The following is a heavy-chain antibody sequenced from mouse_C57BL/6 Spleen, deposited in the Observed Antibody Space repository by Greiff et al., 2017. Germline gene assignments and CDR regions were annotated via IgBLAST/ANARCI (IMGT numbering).Heavy chain of an antibody. D-gene: IGHD3-2*02. CDR2: ISDGGSYT. CDR3: ARGGTAQATYAY. V-gene: IGHV5-4*01. J-gene: IGHJ3*01. CDR1: GFTFSSYA. Sequence: EVQLVESGGGLVKPGGSLKLSCAASGFTFSSYAMSWVRLTPEKRLEWVATISDGGSYTYYPDNVKGRFTISRDNAKNNLYLQMSHLKSEDTAMYYCARGGTAQATYAYWGQGTLVTVSA.